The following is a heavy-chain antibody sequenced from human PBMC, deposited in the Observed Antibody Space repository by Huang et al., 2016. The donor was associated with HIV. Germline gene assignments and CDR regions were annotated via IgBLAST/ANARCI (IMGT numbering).Heavy chain of an antibody. J-gene: IGHJ4*02. CDR2: IIPMFGKP. CDR3: ARGQLGSYGDYDVLY. CDR1: GGTFSKYA. Sequence: QVQLVQSGAEVKTPGSSVKVSCKASGGTFSKYAIRWVRQAPGQGLEWMGGIIPMFGKPNYARKVQGRVTITADESTSTTYVEVSSLRSEDTALYYCARGQLGSYGDYDVLYWGQGTLVTVSS. V-gene: IGHV1-69*13. D-gene: IGHD4-17*01.